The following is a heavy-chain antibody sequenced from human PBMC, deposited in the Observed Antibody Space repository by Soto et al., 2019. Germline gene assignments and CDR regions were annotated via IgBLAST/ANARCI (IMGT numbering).Heavy chain of an antibody. J-gene: IGHJ6*02. Sequence: GASVKVSCKASGGTFSSYAISWVRQAPGQGLEWMGGIIPIFGTANYAQKFQGRVTITADESTSTAYMELSSLRSEDTAVYYCARDPIVVVTAPNGYYYYGMDVWGQGTTVTVSS. CDR2: IIPIFGTA. CDR3: ARDPIVVVTAPNGYYYYGMDV. CDR1: GGTFSSYA. D-gene: IGHD2-21*02. V-gene: IGHV1-69*13.